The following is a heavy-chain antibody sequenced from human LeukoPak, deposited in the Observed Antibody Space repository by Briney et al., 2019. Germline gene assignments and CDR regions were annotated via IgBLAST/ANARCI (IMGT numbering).Heavy chain of an antibody. Sequence: ASVKVSCKASGYTFTSYGISWVRQAPGQGLEWMGWISAYNGNTNYAQKLQGRVTMTTDTSTSTAYMELRSLRSDDTAVYYCARDYGSGSYYPDAFDIWGQGTMVTVSS. CDR2: ISAYNGNT. CDR1: GYTFTSYG. CDR3: ARDYGSGSYYPDAFDI. J-gene: IGHJ3*02. V-gene: IGHV1-18*01. D-gene: IGHD3-10*01.